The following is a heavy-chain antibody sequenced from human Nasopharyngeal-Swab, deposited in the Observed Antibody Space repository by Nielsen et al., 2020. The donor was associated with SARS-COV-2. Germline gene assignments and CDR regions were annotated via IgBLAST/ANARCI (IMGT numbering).Heavy chain of an antibody. CDR1: GASISSGNNY. V-gene: IGHV4-39*07. Sequence: SQTLSLTCVVSGASISSGNNYWGWIRQSPGKGLEWIGTIFSSGSTYNPSLKSRVTMSVDTSKNQFSLKLTSVTAADTAVYYCARDESGDYLGLPFDHWGRGTLVTVSS. D-gene: IGHD4-17*01. J-gene: IGHJ4*02. CDR3: ARDESGDYLGLPFDH. CDR2: IFSSGST.